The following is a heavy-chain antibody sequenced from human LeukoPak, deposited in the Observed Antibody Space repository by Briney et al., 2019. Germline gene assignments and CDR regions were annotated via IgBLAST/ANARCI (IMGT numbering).Heavy chain of an antibody. CDR3: AVDYGDFLFDY. CDR2: MNPNSGNT. D-gene: IGHD4-17*01. Sequence: GASVKVSCKDSGYTFTTYDINWVRQATGQGLEWMGWMNPNSGNTGYAQKFQGRVTMTRNTSISTAYMELSSLRSEDTAVYYCAVDYGDFLFDYWGQGTLVTVSS. V-gene: IGHV1-8*01. J-gene: IGHJ4*02. CDR1: GYTFTTYD.